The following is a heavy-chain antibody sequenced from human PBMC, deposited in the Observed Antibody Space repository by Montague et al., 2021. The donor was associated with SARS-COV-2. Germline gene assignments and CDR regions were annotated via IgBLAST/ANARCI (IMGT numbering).Heavy chain of an antibody. Sequence: SRRLSWSASGFTFSFYEMNWVRQAPGKGLEWVSYISSSGSTIYYPDSVKGRFTISRDNAKNSLYLQMVSLRAEDTAVYFCARGGTYYDFWSGFYHSYYAMDVWGQGTTVTVSS. D-gene: IGHD3-3*01. V-gene: IGHV3-48*03. CDR1: GFTFSFYE. CDR3: ARGGTYYDFWSGFYHSYYAMDV. CDR2: ISSSGSTI. J-gene: IGHJ6*02.